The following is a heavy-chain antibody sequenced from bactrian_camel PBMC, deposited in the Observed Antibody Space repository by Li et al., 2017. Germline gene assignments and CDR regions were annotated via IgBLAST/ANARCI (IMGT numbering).Heavy chain of an antibody. CDR3: ARRGFCYSASFDPNDFNF. CDR1: GSTKRSHC. D-gene: IGHD2*01. V-gene: IGHV3S26*01. J-gene: IGHJ4*01. Sequence: VQLVESGGGSVQAGGSLRLSCAASGSTKRSHCMAWFRQVRGKEREGVAHIDGTGSKRYGDSAQGRFTISRDHAENILYLEMNRLTPEDTAMYYCARRGFCYSASFDPNDFNFWGQGTQVTVS. CDR2: IDGTGSK.